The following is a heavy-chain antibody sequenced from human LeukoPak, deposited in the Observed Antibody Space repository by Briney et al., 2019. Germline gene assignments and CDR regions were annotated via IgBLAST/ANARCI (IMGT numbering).Heavy chain of an antibody. V-gene: IGHV1-8*03. J-gene: IGHJ5*02. CDR3: ARARPYYDFWSGYSP. D-gene: IGHD3-3*01. Sequence: ASVKVSCKASGYTFTSYDINWVRQATGQGLEWMGWMNPNSGNTGYAQKFQGRATITRNTSISTAYMELSSLRSEDTAVYYCARARPYYDFWSGYSPWGQGTLVTVSS. CDR2: MNPNSGNT. CDR1: GYTFTSYD.